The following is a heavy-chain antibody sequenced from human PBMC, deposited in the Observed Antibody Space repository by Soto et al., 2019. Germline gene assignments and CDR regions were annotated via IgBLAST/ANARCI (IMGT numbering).Heavy chain of an antibody. CDR2: IAPGNGNT. CDR3: AKGSRMWTPDY. D-gene: IGHD2-21*01. CDR1: GYSFTSFG. V-gene: IGHV1-3*01. Sequence: ASVKVSCKASGYSFTSFGVNWVRQAPGQSLELLGWIAPGNGNTKYSQKFQGRVTITRDTSATTAYMELSSLRSEDTAVYYCAKGSRMWTPDYWGQGTLVTVSS. J-gene: IGHJ4*02.